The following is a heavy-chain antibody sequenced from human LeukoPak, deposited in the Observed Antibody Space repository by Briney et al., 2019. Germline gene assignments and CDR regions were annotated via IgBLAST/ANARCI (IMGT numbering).Heavy chain of an antibody. V-gene: IGHV4-34*01. CDR3: ARLGIAARRGDY. D-gene: IGHD6-6*01. CDR2: INHSGST. CDR1: GGSFSGYY. Sequence: SETLSLTCAVYGGSFSGYYWSWIRQPPGKGLERIGEINHSGSTNYNPSLKSRVTISVDTSKNQFSLKLSSVTAADTAVYYCARLGIAARRGDYWGQGTLVTVSS. J-gene: IGHJ4*02.